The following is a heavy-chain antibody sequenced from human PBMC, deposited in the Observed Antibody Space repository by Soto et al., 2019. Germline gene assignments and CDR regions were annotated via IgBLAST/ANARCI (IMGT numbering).Heavy chain of an antibody. D-gene: IGHD6-19*01. CDR1: GHTCTTSG. J-gene: IGHJ3*02. CDR3: ARDGYSSGWWGDAFDI. Sequence: APAKVSCRASGHTCTTSGISWVRQAPVQGLEWMGWISAYNGNTNYGQKLQRRVTMTTDTSTSAAYMELRSLRSDATAVYYCARDGYSSGWWGDAFDIWGQGTMV. V-gene: IGHV1-18*01. CDR2: ISAYNGNT.